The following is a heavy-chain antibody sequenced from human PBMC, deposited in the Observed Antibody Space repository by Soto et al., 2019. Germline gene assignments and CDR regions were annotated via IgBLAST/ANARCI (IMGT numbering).Heavy chain of an antibody. CDR1: GYTFTGYY. Sequence: ASVNVSCKASGYTFTGYYMHWVRQAPGQGLEWMGWINPNSGGTNYAQKFQGWVTMTRDTSISTAYMELSRLRSDDTAVYYCARAYCGGDCPTFDYWGQGTLVTVSS. V-gene: IGHV1-2*04. CDR3: ARAYCGGDCPTFDY. CDR2: INPNSGGT. D-gene: IGHD2-21*02. J-gene: IGHJ4*02.